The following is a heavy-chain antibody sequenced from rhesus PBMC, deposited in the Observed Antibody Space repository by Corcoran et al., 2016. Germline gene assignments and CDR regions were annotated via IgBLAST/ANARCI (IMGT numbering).Heavy chain of an antibody. Sequence: QVQLQESGPGVVKPSETLSLTCAVSGGSISGYYLWSWIRQPPGKGRGWIGYFGGSSGSTNSNPSLNGRVTISKDTSKNQFSLKLSSVTAADTAVYYCARGGPLYYYGLDSWGQGVVVTVSS. CDR3: ARGGPLYYYGLDS. J-gene: IGHJ6*01. CDR1: GGSISGYY. D-gene: IGHD1-1*01. V-gene: IGHV4-127*01. CDR2: FGGSSGST.